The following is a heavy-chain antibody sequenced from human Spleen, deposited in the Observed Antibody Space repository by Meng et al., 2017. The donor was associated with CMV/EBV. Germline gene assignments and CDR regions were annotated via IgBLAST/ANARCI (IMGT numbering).Heavy chain of an antibody. V-gene: IGHV1-18*01. CDR1: GYSFSSYG. J-gene: IGHJ6*02. CDR2: ISTYNANT. CDR3: ASGPSLQYQLLSYYYYYYGMDV. Sequence: GESLKISCKASGYSFSSYGISWVRQAPGQGLEWVGWISTYNANTRYAQKLQGRVTMTTDTSTRTAYMELRSLRSDDTAVYYCASGPSLQYQLLSYYYYYYGMDVWGQGTTVTVSS. D-gene: IGHD2-2*01.